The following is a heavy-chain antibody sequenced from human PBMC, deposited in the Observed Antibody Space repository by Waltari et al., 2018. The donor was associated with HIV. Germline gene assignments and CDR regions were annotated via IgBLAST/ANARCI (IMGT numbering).Heavy chain of an antibody. CDR1: GYPFSRYA. CDR2: ISAFSGKT. D-gene: IGHD3-3*01. V-gene: IGHV1-18*01. Sequence: QVQLVQSGAEVKKPGASVKVSCTASGYPFSRYAITWVRPAPGQGLKWLGWISAFSGKTKYAREVQGRATMTTDTSTNTAYMELESLTSDDTAIFYCARTTIFGVDTYYFDYWGQGTLVTVSS. CDR3: ARTTIFGVDTYYFDY. J-gene: IGHJ4*02.